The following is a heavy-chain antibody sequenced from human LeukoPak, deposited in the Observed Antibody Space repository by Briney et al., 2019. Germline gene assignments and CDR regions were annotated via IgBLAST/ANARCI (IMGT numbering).Heavy chain of an antibody. CDR2: ISSSSSYI. CDR1: GFTFSSYS. CDR3: AKGSSASIAVAGTPQPVDY. Sequence: GGSLRLSCAASGFTFSSYSMNWVRQAPGKGLEWVSSISSSSSYIYYADSVKGRFTISRGNAKNSLYLQMNSLRAEDMALYYCAKGSSASIAVAGTPQPVDYWGQGTLVTVSS. V-gene: IGHV3-21*04. D-gene: IGHD6-19*01. J-gene: IGHJ4*02.